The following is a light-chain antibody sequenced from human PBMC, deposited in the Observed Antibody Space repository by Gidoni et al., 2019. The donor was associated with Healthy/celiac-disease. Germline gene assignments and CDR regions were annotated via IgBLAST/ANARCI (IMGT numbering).Light chain of an antibody. Sequence: EIVMTQSPATLSVSPGERATLSCRASQSVSSNLAWYQQKPGQAPRRLIYGASTRATGIPARFSGSGSGTEFTLTISSLQSEDFAVYYCQQYNNWPPFTFGPXTKVDIK. CDR3: QQYNNWPPFT. V-gene: IGKV3-15*01. CDR2: GAS. J-gene: IGKJ3*01. CDR1: QSVSSN.